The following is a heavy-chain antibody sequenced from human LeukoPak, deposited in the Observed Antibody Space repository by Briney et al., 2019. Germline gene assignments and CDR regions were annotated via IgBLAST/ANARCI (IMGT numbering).Heavy chain of an antibody. V-gene: IGHV3-30*04. Sequence: QPGGSLRLSCVGSGFIFRNYPMYWVRQAPGKGLEWVAVISYDGNTQYYADSVKGRFTISRDNSKNTLYLQMNSLRAEDTAVYYCANGYCTNGVCYPYYYYYMDVWGKGTTVTVSS. D-gene: IGHD2-8*01. CDR2: ISYDGNTQ. J-gene: IGHJ6*03. CDR3: ANGYCTNGVCYPYYYYYMDV. CDR1: GFIFRNYP.